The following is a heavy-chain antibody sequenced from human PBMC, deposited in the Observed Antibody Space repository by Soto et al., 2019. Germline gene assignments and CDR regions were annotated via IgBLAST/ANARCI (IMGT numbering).Heavy chain of an antibody. CDR3: ARGLGTNGLDV. CDR1: GYRFTTYG. J-gene: IGHJ6*02. D-gene: IGHD7-27*01. Sequence: QVQLLQSGAEVKKPGASVKVSCKASGYRFTTYGITWVRLAPGQGLEGLGGISTYNGNTDYAQNLQDRVTMTTETSTSTAYMEGTSLTSDDTAVYYCARGLGTNGLDVWGQGTTVTVSS. V-gene: IGHV1-18*04. CDR2: ISTYNGNT.